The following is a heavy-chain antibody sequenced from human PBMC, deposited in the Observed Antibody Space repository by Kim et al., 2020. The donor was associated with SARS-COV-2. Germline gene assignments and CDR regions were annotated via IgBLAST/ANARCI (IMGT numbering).Heavy chain of an antibody. V-gene: IGHV4-34*01. Sequence: SETLSLTCAVYGGSFSGYYWSWIRQPPGKGLEWIGEINHSGSTNYNPSLKSRVTISVDTSKNQFSLKLSSVTAADTAVYYCASGYSGYDHPPNPGPSTNLGSPPFDYWGQGTLVTVSS. CDR1: GGSFSGYY. CDR2: INHSGST. J-gene: IGHJ4*02. CDR3: ASGYSGYDHPPNPGPSTNLGSPPFDY. D-gene: IGHD5-12*01.